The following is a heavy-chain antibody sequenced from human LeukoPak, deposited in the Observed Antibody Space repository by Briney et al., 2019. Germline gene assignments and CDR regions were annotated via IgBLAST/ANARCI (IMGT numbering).Heavy chain of an antibody. CDR3: AGVRGVSPFDY. CDR1: GFTFSSYV. CDR2: INHNAETI. J-gene: IGHJ4*02. V-gene: IGHV3-48*01. D-gene: IGHD3-10*01. Sequence: GGSLRLSCAASGFTFSSYVMSWVRQAPGKGLEWVSYINHNAETIYYADSVKGRFTISRDNAKNVLYLQMNSLRAEDTAVYYCAGVRGVSPFDYWGQGTLVTVSS.